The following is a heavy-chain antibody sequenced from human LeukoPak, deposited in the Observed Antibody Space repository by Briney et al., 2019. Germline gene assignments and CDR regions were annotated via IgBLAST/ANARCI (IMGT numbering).Heavy chain of an antibody. CDR1: GGSVSSGDYY. CDR3: ARVSFRFGESRLDY. V-gene: IGHV4-30-4*01. Sequence: PSETLPLTCTVSGGSVSSGDYYWSWIRQPPGKGLEWIGYIYYSGSTYYNPSLKSRVTISVDTSRNQFSLKLSSVTAADTAVYYCARVSFRFGESRLDYWGQGTLVTVSS. CDR2: IYYSGST. J-gene: IGHJ4*02. D-gene: IGHD3-10*01.